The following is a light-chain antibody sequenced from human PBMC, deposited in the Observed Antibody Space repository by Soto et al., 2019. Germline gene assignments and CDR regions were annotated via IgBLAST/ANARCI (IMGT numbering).Light chain of an antibody. Sequence: QPVLTQSPSASASLGASVKLTCTLSSGHTNYAIAWHQLQPEKGPRYLMKLNSDGRHSKGDGIPDRFSGSSSGAERYLTISSRRSEDEADYYCLTWGAGIWVFGGGTKLTVL. V-gene: IGLV4-69*01. CDR2: LNSDGRH. CDR3: LTWGAGIWV. CDR1: SGHTNYA. J-gene: IGLJ3*02.